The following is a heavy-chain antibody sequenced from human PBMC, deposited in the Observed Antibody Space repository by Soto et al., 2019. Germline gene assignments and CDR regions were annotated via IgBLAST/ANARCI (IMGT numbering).Heavy chain of an antibody. D-gene: IGHD2-2*01. CDR3: AKSLSTAVNYGLDV. V-gene: IGHV3-23*01. J-gene: IGHJ6*02. CDR2: ISDDGDST. CDR1: EFTFSDNA. Sequence: EVQLLESGGGLVQPGGSLRLSCGASEFTFSDNAMTWVRQAPEKGLEWVSSISDDGDSTYYADSVKGRFTISRDNSKNTLFLQMSSLGAEDTAVYYCAKSLSTAVNYGLDVWGQGTSVTVSS.